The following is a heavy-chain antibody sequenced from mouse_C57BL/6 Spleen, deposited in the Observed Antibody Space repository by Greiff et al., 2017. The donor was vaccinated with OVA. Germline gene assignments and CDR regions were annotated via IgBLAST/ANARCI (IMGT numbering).Heavy chain of an antibody. CDR3: ASYYYGSSYYWYFDV. J-gene: IGHJ1*03. Sequence: ESGPGLVKPSPSLSLTCSVTGYSITSGYYWNWIRQFPGNKLEWMGYISYDGSNNYNPSLKNRISITRDTSKNQFFLKLNSVTTEDTATYYCASYYYGSSYYWYFDVWGTGTTVTVSS. CDR1: GYSITSGYY. V-gene: IGHV3-6*01. D-gene: IGHD1-1*01. CDR2: ISYDGSN.